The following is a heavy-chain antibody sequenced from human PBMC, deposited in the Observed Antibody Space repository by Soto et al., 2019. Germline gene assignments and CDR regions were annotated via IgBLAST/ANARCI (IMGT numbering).Heavy chain of an antibody. D-gene: IGHD2-2*01. CDR1: GFTFSSYS. CDR3: ARDRSQYQLVYYYYYMDV. Sequence: EVQLVESGGGLVKPGGSLRLSCAASGFTFSSYSMNWVHQAPGKGLEWVSSISSSSSYIYYADSVKGRFTISRDNAKNSLYLQMNSLRAEDTAVYYCARDRSQYQLVYYYYYMDVWGKGTTVTFSS. CDR2: ISSSSSYI. V-gene: IGHV3-21*01. J-gene: IGHJ6*03.